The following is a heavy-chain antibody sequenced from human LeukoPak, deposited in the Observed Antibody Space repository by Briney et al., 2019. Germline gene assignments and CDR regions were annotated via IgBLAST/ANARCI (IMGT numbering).Heavy chain of an antibody. V-gene: IGHV3-21*01. D-gene: IGHD6-6*01. J-gene: IGHJ6*03. Sequence: GGSLRLSCAASGFTFSSYSMNWVRQAPGKGLECVSSISSRSSYIYYADSVKGRFTISRDNAKNSLYLQMNSLRAEDTAVYYCAREGDSSSSKSPYYYYYMDVWGKGTTVTVSS. CDR3: AREGDSSSSKSPYYYYYMDV. CDR1: GFTFSSYS. CDR2: ISSRSSYI.